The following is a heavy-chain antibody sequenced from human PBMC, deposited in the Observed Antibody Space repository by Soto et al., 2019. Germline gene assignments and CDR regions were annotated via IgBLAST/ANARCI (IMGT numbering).Heavy chain of an antibody. V-gene: IGHV1-3*01. CDR1: GYTFTIYA. D-gene: IGHD3-3*01. CDR3: ARENDFWSGYYTAVVY. CDR2: INAGNGNT. J-gene: IGHJ4*02. Sequence: ASVKVSCTASGYTFTIYAMHWVRQAPGQRLEWMGWINAGNGNTEYSQQFQGRVTITRDTPASTAYMELSSLRSEDTAVYYCARENDFWSGYYTAVVYWGQGTLVTVSS.